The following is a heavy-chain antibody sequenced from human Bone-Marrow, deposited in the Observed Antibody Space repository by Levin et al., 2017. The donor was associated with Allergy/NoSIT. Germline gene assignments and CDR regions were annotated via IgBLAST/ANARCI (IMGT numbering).Heavy chain of an antibody. CDR1: GDSINHTIYY. Sequence: NASETLSLTCTVSGDSINHTIYYWGWIRQPPGKGLEWIGSIHYSGGTYYNTSLRSRVTIFVDTPKNQFSLRQSSVTAADTAVYFCARYYYGSGKYYFDSWGQGTLVTVSS. D-gene: IGHD3-10*01. CDR2: IHYSGGT. V-gene: IGHV4-39*01. J-gene: IGHJ4*02. CDR3: ARYYYGSGKYYFDS.